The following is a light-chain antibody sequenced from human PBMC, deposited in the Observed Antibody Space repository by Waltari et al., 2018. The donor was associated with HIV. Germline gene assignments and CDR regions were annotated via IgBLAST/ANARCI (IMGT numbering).Light chain of an antibody. Sequence: QSALTQPASVSGSPGQSITISCTGTSSDIGAYNYVSWYQHHPGKVPKLLIYEVTNRPSGVSHRFSVSKSGNTASLTISGLQAEDEADFYCTSYTSISTLVVGTGTKVTVL. CDR1: SSDIGAYNY. CDR2: EVT. J-gene: IGLJ1*01. V-gene: IGLV2-14*01. CDR3: TSYTSISTLV.